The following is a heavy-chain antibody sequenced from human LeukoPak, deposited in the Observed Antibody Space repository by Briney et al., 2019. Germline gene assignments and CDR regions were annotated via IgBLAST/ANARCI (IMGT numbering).Heavy chain of an antibody. J-gene: IGHJ3*02. CDR2: IKQDGSEK. CDR1: GFTFSSYW. D-gene: IGHD6-6*01. Sequence: TGGSLRLSCAASGFTFSSYWMSWVRQAPGKGLEWVANIKQDGSEKYYVDSVKGRFTISRDNSKNTLYLQMNSLRAEDTAVYYCARRPVDYSSSDHAFDIWGQGTMVTVSS. CDR3: ARRPVDYSSSDHAFDI. V-gene: IGHV3-7*03.